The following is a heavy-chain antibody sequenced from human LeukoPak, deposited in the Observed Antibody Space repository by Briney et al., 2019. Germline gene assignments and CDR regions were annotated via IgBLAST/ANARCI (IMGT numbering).Heavy chain of an antibody. CDR2: IKSKTDGGTT. D-gene: IGHD3-22*01. CDR1: GFTFINTW. J-gene: IGHJ3*01. V-gene: IGHV3-15*01. Sequence: GGSLRLSCAASGFTFINTWISRVRQAPGKGLEWVGHIKSKTDGGTTDYGAPVNGRFTISRDDSKNTVYLQMNSLTTEDTAVYYCTTDPRYYDSSGSYYLVEAFDVWGQGTRVIVSS. CDR3: TTDPRYYDSSGSYYLVEAFDV.